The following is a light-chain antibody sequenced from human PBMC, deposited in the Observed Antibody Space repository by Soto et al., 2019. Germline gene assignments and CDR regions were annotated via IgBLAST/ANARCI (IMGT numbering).Light chain of an antibody. J-gene: IGKJ3*01. Sequence: EIVMTQSPATLSVSQGERATLSFRASQSISSTLAWYPQKPGQAHRLLIYGASTRATGIPARFSGSWSGTECTITSSSLHTEDFAVYYCHHYNNWRPLYTSGPGPKVYIK. CDR3: HHYNNWRPLYT. CDR2: GAS. CDR1: QSISST. V-gene: IGKV3-15*01.